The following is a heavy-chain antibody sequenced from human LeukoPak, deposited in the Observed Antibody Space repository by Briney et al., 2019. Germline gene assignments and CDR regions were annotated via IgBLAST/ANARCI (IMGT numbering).Heavy chain of an antibody. D-gene: IGHD6-6*01. CDR3: AKDRNEYSSSYIDY. J-gene: IGHJ4*02. Sequence: GGPLRLSCAASGFPFSSYAMSWVRQAPGKGLEWVSTISGSGGSTYYADSVKGRFTISRDNSKNTLYLQMNSLRAEDTAVYYCAKDRNEYSSSYIDYWGQGTLVTVSS. CDR1: GFPFSSYA. V-gene: IGHV3-23*01. CDR2: ISGSGGST.